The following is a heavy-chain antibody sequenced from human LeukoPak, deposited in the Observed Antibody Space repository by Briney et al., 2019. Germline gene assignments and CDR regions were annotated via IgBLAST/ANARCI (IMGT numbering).Heavy chain of an antibody. CDR1: GYSISSSYY. J-gene: IGHJ4*02. V-gene: IGHV4-38-2*01. CDR2: IYHSGST. CDR3: ASLPSNXVTHDX. Sequence: SETLSLTCAVSGYSISSSYYWGWIRQPPGKGLEWIGTIYHSGSTHYNPSLKSRVTLSVDTSKNQFSLKLRSVTAADTAVYYCASLPSNXVTHDXXGQGTLVTXXX.